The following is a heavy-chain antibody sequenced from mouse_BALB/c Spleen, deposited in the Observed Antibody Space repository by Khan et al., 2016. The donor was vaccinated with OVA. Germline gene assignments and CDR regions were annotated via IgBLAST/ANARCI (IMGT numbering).Heavy chain of an antibody. CDR3: AREGYDGNDRAWFAY. CDR2: IYPGNVNT. D-gene: IGHD2-2*01. V-gene: IGHV1S56*01. CDR1: GYSFTNYY. Sequence: QVQLQQSGPEVVKPGASVRISCKASGYSFTNYYINWVKQRPGQGLEWIGWIYPGNVNTKYNENFKGKATLTADKSSSTTYMHLSSLTSEDSAVYFCAREGYDGNDRAWFAYWGKGTLVTVSA. J-gene: IGHJ3*01.